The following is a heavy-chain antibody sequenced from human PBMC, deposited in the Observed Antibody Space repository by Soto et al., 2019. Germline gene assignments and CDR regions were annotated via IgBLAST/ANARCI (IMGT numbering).Heavy chain of an antibody. Sequence: EVQLLESGGGLVQPGGSLRLSCAASGFTFSTYAMTWVRQAPGKGLEWVSAITRSGDYTQYADSVKGRFTISRDNSKNTLYLQMISLRAVDTAVYYCAKVGSYYAQVDYWDFDLWGRGTLVTVSS. CDR2: ITRSGDYT. V-gene: IGHV3-23*01. CDR1: GFTFSTYA. D-gene: IGHD3-10*01. J-gene: IGHJ2*01. CDR3: AKVGSYYAQVDYWDFDL.